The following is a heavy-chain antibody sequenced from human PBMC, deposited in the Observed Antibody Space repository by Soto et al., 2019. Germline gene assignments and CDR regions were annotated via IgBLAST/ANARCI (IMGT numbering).Heavy chain of an antibody. J-gene: IGHJ3*02. Sequence: EVQLVESGGGLVQPGRSLRLSCAASGFTFDDYAMHWVRQAPGKGLEWVSGISWNSGSIGYADSVKGRFTISRDNAKNALYLQMNSLRAEDTALYYCAKDIGGYCSGGSCYSGAFDIWGQGTMVTVSS. CDR2: ISWNSGSI. V-gene: IGHV3-9*01. D-gene: IGHD2-15*01. CDR3: AKDIGGYCSGGSCYSGAFDI. CDR1: GFTFDDYA.